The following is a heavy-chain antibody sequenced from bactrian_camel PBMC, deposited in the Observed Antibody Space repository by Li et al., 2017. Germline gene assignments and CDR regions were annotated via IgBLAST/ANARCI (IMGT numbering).Heavy chain of an antibody. CDR3: AARPISFACGINWLISPMRFTL. CDR1: GFRYNSYA. CDR2: INVDSQTTT. Sequence: HVQLVESGGGSVQTGGSLTVSCKASGFRYNSYAMAWFRQAPGKEREGVACINVDSQTTTFYADSVKGRFTISKDNAKNTLYLQMNSLKPEDTAMYYCAARPISFACGINWLISPMRFTLWGQGTQVTVS. J-gene: IGHJ4*01. V-gene: IGHV3S63*01. D-gene: IGHD6*01.